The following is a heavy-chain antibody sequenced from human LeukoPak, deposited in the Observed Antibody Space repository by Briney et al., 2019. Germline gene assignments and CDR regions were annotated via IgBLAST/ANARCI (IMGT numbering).Heavy chain of an antibody. D-gene: IGHD3-9*01. CDR3: VRLDYDILTGYRYGMDV. J-gene: IGHJ6*02. CDR2: IYPGDSDT. Sequence: ESLKISCKGSGYSFTSYWIGWVRQMPGKGLEWMGIIYPGDSDTRYSPSFRGQVTISADKSISTAYLQWSSLKASDTAMYYCVRLDYDILTGYRYGMDVWGQGTTVTVSS. CDR1: GYSFTSYW. V-gene: IGHV5-51*01.